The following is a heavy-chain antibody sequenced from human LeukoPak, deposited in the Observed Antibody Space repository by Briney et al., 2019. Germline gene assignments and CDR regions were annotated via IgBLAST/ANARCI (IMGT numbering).Heavy chain of an antibody. V-gene: IGHV3-23*01. CDR1: GFIFSRYS. J-gene: IGHJ4*02. Sequence: GGSLILSCAASGFIFSRYSMSWVRQAPGQGLQWVSSINDVGAPFYADFVKGRFIISRDNSKNTLYLQMNSLRAEDTATYYCVKDHCSATRCVAGFDFWGQGALVTVSS. D-gene: IGHD2-15*01. CDR2: INDVGAP. CDR3: VKDHCSATRCVAGFDF.